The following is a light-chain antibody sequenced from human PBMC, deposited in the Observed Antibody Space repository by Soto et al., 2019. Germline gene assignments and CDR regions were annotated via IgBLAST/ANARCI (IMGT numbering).Light chain of an antibody. Sequence: LQITPPPFDLSASVGARVTIPCRASQTISSWLAWYQQKPGEAPRLLIYQASSLGTEVPSRFSGSGSGTEFTLTISSLQPGDFATYYCQQYNSYSQTFGQGTKVDTK. CDR1: QTISSW. V-gene: IGKV1-5*03. J-gene: IGKJ1*01. CDR3: QQYNSYSQT. CDR2: QAS.